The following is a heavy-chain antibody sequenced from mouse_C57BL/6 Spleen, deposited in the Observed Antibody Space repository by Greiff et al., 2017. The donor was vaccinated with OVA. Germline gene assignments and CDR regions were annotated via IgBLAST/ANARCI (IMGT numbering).Heavy chain of an antibody. CDR1: GFTFSSYA. D-gene: IGHD2-1*01. V-gene: IGHV5-4*01. Sequence: EVKLVESGGGLVKPGGSLKLSCAASGFTFSSYAMSWVRQTPEKRLEWVATISDGGSYTYYPDNVKGRFTISRDNAKNKLYLQMSHLKSEDTAMYYCARERVGYVNSFAYWGQWTLVTVSA. CDR3: ARERVGYVNSFAY. CDR2: ISDGGSYT. J-gene: IGHJ3*01.